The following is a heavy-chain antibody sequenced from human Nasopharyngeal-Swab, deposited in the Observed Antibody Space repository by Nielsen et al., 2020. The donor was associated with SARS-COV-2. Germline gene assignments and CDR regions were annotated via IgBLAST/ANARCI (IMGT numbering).Heavy chain of an antibody. J-gene: IGHJ4*02. CDR1: GFTFSSYA. CDR2: ISYDGSNK. Sequence: GESLKISCAASGFTFSSYAMHWVRQAPGKGLEWVAVISYDGSNKYYADYVKGRFTISRDNSKNTLYLQMNSLRAEDTAVYYCARSRSGSYYSSFDYWGQGTLVTVSS. CDR3: ARSRSGSYYSSFDY. V-gene: IGHV3-30*04. D-gene: IGHD3-10*01.